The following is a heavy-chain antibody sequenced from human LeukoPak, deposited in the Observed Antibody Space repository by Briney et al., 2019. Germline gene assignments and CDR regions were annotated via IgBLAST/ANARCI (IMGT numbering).Heavy chain of an antibody. J-gene: IGHJ3*02. CDR2: IVGSGSST. CDR1: GFAFSSYA. CDR3: AKGGGYCTTTSCSRGDAFDI. D-gene: IGHD2-2*01. V-gene: IGHV3-23*01. Sequence: GGSLRLSCAASGFAFSSYAMSWVRQAPGRGLEWVSIIVGSGSSTYYADSVKGRFTISRDNSKNTLYLQMNSLRAEVTAVYYCAKGGGYCTTTSCSRGDAFDIWGQGTMVTVSS.